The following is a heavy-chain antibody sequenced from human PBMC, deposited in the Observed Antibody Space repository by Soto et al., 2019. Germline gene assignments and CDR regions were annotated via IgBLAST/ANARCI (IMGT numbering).Heavy chain of an antibody. Sequence: ASETLSLTCTVSGGSISSYYWSWIRQPPGKGLEWIGYIYYSGSTNYNPSLKSRVTISVDTSKNQFSLKLSSVTAADTAVYYCARGRWFGLLRPHARYYYMDVCGKRSTVPVSS. CDR3: ARGRWFGLLRPHARYYYMDV. CDR2: IYYSGST. CDR1: GGSISSYY. V-gene: IGHV4-59*01. J-gene: IGHJ6*03. D-gene: IGHD3-10*01.